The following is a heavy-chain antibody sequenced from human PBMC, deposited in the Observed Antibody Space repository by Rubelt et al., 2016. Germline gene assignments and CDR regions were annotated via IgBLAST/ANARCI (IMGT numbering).Heavy chain of an antibody. CDR1: GGSFSDHH. CDR3: ATRLPTDY. V-gene: IGHV4-34*01. J-gene: IGHJ4*02. D-gene: IGHD2-15*01. Sequence: QVQLKQWGTGLLRPSETLSLTCAVYGGSFSDHHWSWIRQPPGKGLEWIGEISHSGSTTYNPSLKSRVTVSVDTSTNQFSPKVTSLTAADTAVYFCATRLPTDYWSQGTPVTV. CDR2: ISHSGST.